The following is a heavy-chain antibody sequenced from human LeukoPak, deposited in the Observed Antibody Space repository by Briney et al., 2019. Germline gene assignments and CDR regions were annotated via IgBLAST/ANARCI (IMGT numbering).Heavy chain of an antibody. Sequence: GGSLRLSCAASGFTFSSYGMHWVRQASGKGLEWVAFIRYDGSNKYYADSVKGRFTISRDNSKNTLYLQMNSLRAEDTAVYYCAKVWRYDFWSGSNYYYYYMDVWGKGTTVTVSS. V-gene: IGHV3-30*02. J-gene: IGHJ6*03. CDR2: IRYDGSNK. D-gene: IGHD3-3*01. CDR3: AKVWRYDFWSGSNYYYYYMDV. CDR1: GFTFSSYG.